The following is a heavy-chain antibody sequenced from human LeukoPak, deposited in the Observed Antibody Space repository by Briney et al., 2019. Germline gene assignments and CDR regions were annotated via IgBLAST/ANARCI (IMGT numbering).Heavy chain of an antibody. Sequence: GGTLRLSCAASGFTFSSYGMSWVRQAPGKGLEWVSAISGSGGSTYYADSVKGRFTIYRDNSKNTLYLQMNSLRAEDTAVYYCAKDRVATERYYMDVWGKGTTVTISS. J-gene: IGHJ6*03. CDR2: ISGSGGST. D-gene: IGHD6-13*01. CDR1: GFTFSSYG. V-gene: IGHV3-23*01. CDR3: AKDRVATERYYMDV.